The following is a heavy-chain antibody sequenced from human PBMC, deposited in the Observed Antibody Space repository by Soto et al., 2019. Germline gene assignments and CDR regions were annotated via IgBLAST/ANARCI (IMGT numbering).Heavy chain of an antibody. CDR3: ARGYSGYEEYYFDY. CDR1: GFTVSSIY. V-gene: IGHV3-66*01. Sequence: GGSLRLSCAASGFTVSSIYMRWVRQAPGKGLEWVSVIYSGDKTYYADSVKGRFTISRDNAKNSLYLQMNSLRAEDTAVYYCARGYSGYEEYYFDYWGQGTLVTVSS. CDR2: IYSGDKT. D-gene: IGHD5-12*01. J-gene: IGHJ4*02.